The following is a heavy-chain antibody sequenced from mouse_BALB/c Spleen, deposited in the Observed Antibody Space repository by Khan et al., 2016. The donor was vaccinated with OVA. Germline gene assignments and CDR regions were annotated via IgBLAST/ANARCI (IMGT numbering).Heavy chain of an antibody. CDR3: ASHVITTAKGAMDY. Sequence: EVELVESGGGLVQPGGSRKLSCAASGFTFSSFGMHWVRQAPEKGLEWVAYISSGSSTIYYADSVKGRFTISRDNPKNTLLLQMTSLRTEDTDKYYCASHVITTAKGAMDYWGQGTSVTVSS. CDR2: ISSGSSTI. J-gene: IGHJ4*01. CDR1: GFTFSSFG. V-gene: IGHV5-17*02. D-gene: IGHD1-2*01.